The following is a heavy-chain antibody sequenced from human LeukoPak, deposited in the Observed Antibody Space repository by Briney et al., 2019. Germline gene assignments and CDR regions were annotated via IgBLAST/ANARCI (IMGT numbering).Heavy chain of an antibody. CDR2: SSGSGGST. CDR1: GFTFSSYA. J-gene: IGHJ4*02. V-gene: IGHV3-23*01. Sequence: GGSLRLSCAASGFTFSSYAMSWVRQAPGKGLEWVSASSGSGGSTYYADSVKGRFTISRDNSKNTLYLQMNSLRAEDTAVYYCARELYYYDSSGPIDYWGQGTLVTVSS. CDR3: ARELYYYDSSGPIDY. D-gene: IGHD3-22*01.